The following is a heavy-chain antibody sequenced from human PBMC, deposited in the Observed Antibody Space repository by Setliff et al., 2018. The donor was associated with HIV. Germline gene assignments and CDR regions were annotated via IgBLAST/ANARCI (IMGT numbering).Heavy chain of an antibody. D-gene: IGHD6-13*01. CDR2: IIPMFGTG. J-gene: IGHJ6*02. CDR3: AKVGHSSSYHYYGMDV. V-gene: IGHV1-69*05. CDR1: GGTFSSYG. Sequence: VASVKVSCKTSGGTFSSYGISWVRQAPGQGLEWKGGIIPMFGTGFYAQKFQGRVTITTDESRSTAYMELSSLSSEDTAVFNCAKVGHSSSYHYYGMDVWGQGTTVTVSS.